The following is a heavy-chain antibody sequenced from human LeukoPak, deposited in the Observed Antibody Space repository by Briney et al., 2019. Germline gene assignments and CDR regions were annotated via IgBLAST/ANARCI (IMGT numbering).Heavy chain of an antibody. D-gene: IGHD1-7*01. CDR1: GYTFTSYG. Sequence: ASVKVSCKASGYTFTSYGISWVRQAPGQGLEWMGWISAYNGNTNYAQKLQGRVTMTTDTSTSTAYMELRSLRSDDTAVYYCARDGITGTTRTNTDAFDIWGQGTMVTVSS. J-gene: IGHJ3*02. CDR3: ARDGITGTTRTNTDAFDI. V-gene: IGHV1-18*01. CDR2: ISAYNGNT.